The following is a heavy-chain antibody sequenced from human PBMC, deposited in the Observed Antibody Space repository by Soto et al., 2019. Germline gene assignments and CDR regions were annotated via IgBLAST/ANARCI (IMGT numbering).Heavy chain of an antibody. CDR1: GGSISSGGYY. V-gene: IGHV4-31*03. Sequence: QVQLQESGPGLVKPSQTLSLTCTVSGGSISSGGYYWSWIRQHPGKGLEWIGYIYYSGSTYYNPSLKSRVTISVDTSKNQFALKLSSVTAADTAVYYCARNGGMVYAIFWFDPWGQGTLVTVSS. D-gene: IGHD2-8*01. CDR2: IYYSGST. J-gene: IGHJ5*02. CDR3: ARNGGMVYAIFWFDP.